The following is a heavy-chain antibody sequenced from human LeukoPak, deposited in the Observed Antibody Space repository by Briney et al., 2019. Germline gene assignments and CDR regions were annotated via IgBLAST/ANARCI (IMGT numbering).Heavy chain of an antibody. CDR2: IYSGGST. D-gene: IGHD6-13*01. J-gene: IGHJ3*02. CDR3: ARGIYHQQLAHAFDI. CDR1: GFTVSSNY. Sequence: PGGSLRLSCAASGFTVSSNYMSWVRQAPGKRLEWVSVIYSGGSTYYADSVKGRFTISRDNSKNTLYLLMNSLRAEDTAVYYCARGIYHQQLAHAFDIWGQGTMVTVSS. V-gene: IGHV3-53*01.